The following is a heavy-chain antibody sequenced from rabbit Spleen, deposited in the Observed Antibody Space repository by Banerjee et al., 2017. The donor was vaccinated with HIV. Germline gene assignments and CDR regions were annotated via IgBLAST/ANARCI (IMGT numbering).Heavy chain of an antibody. J-gene: IGHJ4*01. D-gene: IGHD4-1*01. Sequence: QEQLVESVGGLVRPEGSLKLSCTASGFSFSNKAVMCWVRQAPGKGLQWIACIPAVTGKAVYATWAKGRFTFSKTSSTTVTLQMTSLTAADTATYFCARDLDGLIGWNFGWWGPGTLVTVS. CDR2: IPAVTGKA. CDR3: ARDLDGLIGWNFGW. CDR1: GFSFSNKAV. V-gene: IGHV1S45*01.